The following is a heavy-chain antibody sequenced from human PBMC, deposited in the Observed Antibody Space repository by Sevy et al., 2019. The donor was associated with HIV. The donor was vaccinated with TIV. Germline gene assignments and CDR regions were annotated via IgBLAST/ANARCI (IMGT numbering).Heavy chain of an antibody. CDR3: AKDDYYGSGSYYTPFDY. J-gene: IGHJ4*02. V-gene: IGHV3-30*02. CDR2: IQYDGSNK. Sequence: GGSLRLSCAASGFTFSSYGMHWVRQAPGKGLEWVAFIQYDGSNKYYADSVKGRFTISRDNSKNTLYLQMNSLRAEDTAVYYCAKDDYYGSGSYYTPFDYWGQGTLVTVSS. D-gene: IGHD3-10*01. CDR1: GFTFSSYG.